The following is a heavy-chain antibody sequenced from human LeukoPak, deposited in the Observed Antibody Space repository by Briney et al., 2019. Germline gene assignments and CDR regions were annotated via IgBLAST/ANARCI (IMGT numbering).Heavy chain of an antibody. J-gene: IGHJ4*02. Sequence: SETLSLTCAVSGVSISSTNWWSWIRQPPGKGLEWIGYIYYSGSTYYTPSLRGRVTISVDTSKNRFSLNLSSVTAADTAVYYCARGYSLDYWGQGTLVTVSS. V-gene: IGHV4-30-4*01. CDR1: GVSISSTNW. CDR3: ARGYSLDY. CDR2: IYYSGST. D-gene: IGHD5-18*01.